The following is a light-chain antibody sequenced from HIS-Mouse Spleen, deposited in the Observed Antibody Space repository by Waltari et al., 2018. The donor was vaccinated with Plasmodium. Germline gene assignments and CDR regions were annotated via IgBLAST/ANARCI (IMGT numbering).Light chain of an antibody. Sequence: EIVLTQSPGTLSLSPGERATLPCRASQSVSSSYLAWYQQKPGQAPRLLIYGASSRATGIPDRFSGSGSGTDFTLTISRLELEDFAVYYCQQYGSSPQITFGGGTKVEIK. CDR3: QQYGSSPQIT. J-gene: IGKJ4*01. CDR2: GAS. V-gene: IGKV3-20*01. CDR1: QSVSSSY.